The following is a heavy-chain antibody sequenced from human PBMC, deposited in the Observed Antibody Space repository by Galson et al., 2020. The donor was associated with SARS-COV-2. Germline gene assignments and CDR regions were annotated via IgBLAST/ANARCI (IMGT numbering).Heavy chain of an antibody. CDR1: GFTFDDST. CDR2: IRSLAYGGTT. D-gene: IGHD3-22*01. V-gene: IGHV3-49*04. Sequence: TGGSLRLSCTGSGFTFDDSTLSWVRQAPGKGLEWVGFIRSLAYGGTTEYAASVKGRFTISRDDSKSIAYLQMNSLITEDTAVYFCTRYYFDSSVDYYYFDYLGRGTLVTVSS. CDR3: TRYYFDSSVDYYYFDY. J-gene: IGHJ4*02.